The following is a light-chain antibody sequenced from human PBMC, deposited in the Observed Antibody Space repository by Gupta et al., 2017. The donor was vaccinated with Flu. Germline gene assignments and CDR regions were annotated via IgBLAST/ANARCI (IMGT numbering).Light chain of an antibody. CDR3: QQSHT. J-gene: IGKJ1*01. V-gene: IGKV1-39*01. CDR1: QNIGHS. Sequence: MTQSPSSLSAFVGDRVTMTCRASQNIGHSLNGDQQKAGKAPRLLIYGASSLQSGVPSRYSGSGSGTDFTLTITSLQPEDFATYDGQQSHTFGQGTRVEIK. CDR2: GAS.